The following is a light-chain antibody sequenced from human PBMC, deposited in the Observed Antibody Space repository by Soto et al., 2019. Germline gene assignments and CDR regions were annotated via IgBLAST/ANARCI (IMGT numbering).Light chain of an antibody. V-gene: IGLV2-8*01. CDR3: SAYAGSDNEDV. CDR1: SSDVGGYNF. CDR2: EVS. Sequence: QSALTQPPSASGSPGQSVTISCTGNSSDVGGYNFVSWYQQHPGKAPKLIIFEVSKRPSGVPDRFSGSKSGNTASLTVSGLQAEDEADYYCSAYAGSDNEDVFGTGTKLTVL. J-gene: IGLJ1*01.